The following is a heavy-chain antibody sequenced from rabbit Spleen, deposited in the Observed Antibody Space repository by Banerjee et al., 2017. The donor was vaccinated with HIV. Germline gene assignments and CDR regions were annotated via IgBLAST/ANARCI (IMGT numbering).Heavy chain of an antibody. CDR1: GFSFSSNYY. D-gene: IGHD7-1*01. J-gene: IGHJ6*01. Sequence: QSLEESGGGLVQPEGSLTLTCTASGFSFSSNYYMCWVRQAPGKGLEWIACIYTGSSGFTYFASWAKGRFTISKTSSTTVTLHMTSLTAADTATYFCARDTGTSFSSYGMDLWGQGTLVTVS. CDR2: IYTGSSGFT. V-gene: IGHV1S40*01. CDR3: ARDTGTSFSSYGMDL.